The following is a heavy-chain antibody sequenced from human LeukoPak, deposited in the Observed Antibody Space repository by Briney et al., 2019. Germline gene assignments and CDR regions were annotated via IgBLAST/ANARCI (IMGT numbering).Heavy chain of an antibody. Sequence: GASVKVSCKASGYTFTSYYMHWVRQAPGQGLEWMGIINPSSGSTSYAQKFQGRVTMTRDTSTSTVYMELSSLRSEDTAVYYCATDLASYYFDYWGQGTLVTVSS. J-gene: IGHJ4*02. CDR2: INPSSGST. CDR3: ATDLASYYFDY. V-gene: IGHV1-46*01. CDR1: GYTFTSYY.